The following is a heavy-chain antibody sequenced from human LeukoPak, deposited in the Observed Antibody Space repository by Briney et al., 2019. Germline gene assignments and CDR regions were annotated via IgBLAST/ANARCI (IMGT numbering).Heavy chain of an antibody. Sequence: GGSLRLSCAASGFTFSDYYMSWIRQAPGKGLEWVSYISSSSSTIYYADSVKGRFTISRDNAKNSLYLQMNSLRAEDTAVYYCARDGLYSSSSNFDYWGQGTLVTVSS. V-gene: IGHV3-11*04. CDR3: ARDGLYSSSSNFDY. CDR2: ISSSSSTI. D-gene: IGHD6-6*01. CDR1: GFTFSDYY. J-gene: IGHJ4*02.